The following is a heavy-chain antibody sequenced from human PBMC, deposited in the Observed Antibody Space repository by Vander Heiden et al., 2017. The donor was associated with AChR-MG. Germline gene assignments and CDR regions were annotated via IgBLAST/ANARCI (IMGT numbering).Heavy chain of an antibody. Sequence: GPGLVKPSETLSLNCTVSGGSVRSGSYYWTWVRQPPGKALEWIGYFYYSGSTNYNPSLKSRVTISHDMSKNIFSLNLMSVSAADTAVYYCAREWRPYNSSRVTYMDVWGKGTTVTVSS. V-gene: IGHV4-61*01. CDR1: GGSVRSGSYY. CDR3: AREWRPYNSSRVTYMDV. D-gene: IGHD3-22*01. CDR2: FYYSGST. J-gene: IGHJ6*03.